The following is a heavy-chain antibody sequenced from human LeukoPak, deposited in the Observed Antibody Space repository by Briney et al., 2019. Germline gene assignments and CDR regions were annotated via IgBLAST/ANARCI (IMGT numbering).Heavy chain of an antibody. J-gene: IGHJ4*02. D-gene: IGHD6-19*01. CDR3: ARTIVEAGIYYFEF. CDR1: EYSFGTW. V-gene: IGHV5-51*01. CDR2: IYPYDSET. Sequence: GESLKISCKLSEYSFGTWIGWVRQMPGKGLEWMGIIYPYDSETRYSPSFQGQVTISVDTSINTAYLHWSILKASDTAMYYCARTIVEAGIYYFEFWGQGTLLTVSS.